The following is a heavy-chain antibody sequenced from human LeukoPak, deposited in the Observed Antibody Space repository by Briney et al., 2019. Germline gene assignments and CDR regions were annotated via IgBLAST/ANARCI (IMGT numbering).Heavy chain of an antibody. D-gene: IGHD6-19*01. CDR2: IWYDGSNK. Sequence: GGSLRLSCAASGFTFSSYGMHWVRQAPGKGLEWVADIWYDGSNKYYADSVKGRFTIPRDNSKNALYLQMNSLRAEDTAVYYCATQIIAVAGRPSDYWGQGTLVTVSS. J-gene: IGHJ4*02. CDR1: GFTFSSYG. CDR3: ATQIIAVAGRPSDY. V-gene: IGHV3-33*01.